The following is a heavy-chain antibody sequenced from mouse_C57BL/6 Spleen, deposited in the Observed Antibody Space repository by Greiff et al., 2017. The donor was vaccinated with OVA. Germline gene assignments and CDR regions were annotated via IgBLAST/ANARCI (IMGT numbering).Heavy chain of an antibody. CDR1: GYSFTGYF. D-gene: IGHD1-1*01. J-gene: IGHJ1*03. Sequence: VQLQQSGPELVKPGDSVKISCKASGYSFTGYFMNWVMQSHGKSLEWIGRINPYNGDTFYNQKFKGKATLTVDKSSSTAHMELRSLTSADSAVYYCAYYYGSSYEYFDVWGTGTTVTVSP. CDR3: AYYYGSSYEYFDV. V-gene: IGHV1-20*01. CDR2: INPYNGDT.